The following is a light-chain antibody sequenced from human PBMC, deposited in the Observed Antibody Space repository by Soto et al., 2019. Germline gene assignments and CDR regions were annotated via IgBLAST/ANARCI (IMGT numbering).Light chain of an antibody. CDR3: QHSYSTPFT. CDR1: QTINSY. V-gene: IGKV1-39*01. CDR2: ATS. Sequence: DIQMTQSPSSLSASVGDRITITCRASQTINSYLNWYQQKPGKAPKLLIYATSSLQSGVPSRFSGSGSGTDFTLTISSLQPEDFATYYCQHSYSTPFTFGPGTKVDFK. J-gene: IGKJ3*01.